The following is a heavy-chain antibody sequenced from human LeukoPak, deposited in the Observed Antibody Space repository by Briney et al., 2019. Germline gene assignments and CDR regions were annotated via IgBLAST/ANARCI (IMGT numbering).Heavy chain of an antibody. CDR2: ISGSGGST. V-gene: IGHV3-23*01. CDR1: GFTFSSYA. J-gene: IGHJ4*02. D-gene: IGHD3-9*01. CDR3: AKDLVSQGYFDWLLYPHFDY. Sequence: TGGSLRLSCAASGFTFSSYAMSWVRQAPGKGLEWVSAISGSGGSTYYADSVKGRFTISRDNSKNTLYLQMNSLRAEDTAVYYCAKDLVSQGYFDWLLYPHFDYWGQGTLVTVSS.